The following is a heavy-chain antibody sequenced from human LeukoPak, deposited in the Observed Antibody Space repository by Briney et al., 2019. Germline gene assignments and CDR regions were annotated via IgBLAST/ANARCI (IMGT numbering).Heavy chain of an antibody. J-gene: IGHJ4*02. Sequence: ASVKVSCKASGYTFTGYYIHWVRQAPGQGLEWMGWINPHSGGTNYAQKFQGGVTMTRDTPITTAYMELSSLRSDDTAVYYCARDVGEYCSSTNCYASHYWGRGTLVTVSS. CDR1: GYTFTGYY. D-gene: IGHD2-2*01. V-gene: IGHV1-2*02. CDR2: INPHSGGT. CDR3: ARDVGEYCSSTNCYASHY.